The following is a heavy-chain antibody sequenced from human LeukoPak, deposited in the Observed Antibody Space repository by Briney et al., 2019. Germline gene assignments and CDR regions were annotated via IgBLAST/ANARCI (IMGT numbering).Heavy chain of an antibody. V-gene: IGHV3-64*02. CDR2: ISSNGGTT. CDR3: ARGRGETSARPFFDYR. Sequence: GGSLRLSCAASGFTFTTYSMHWVRQAPGKGLEYVSGISSNGGTTYYADSMKGRFTISRDNSKNTVYLQMGSLRAEDMGVYYCARGRGETSARPFFDYRGGQGGLVTVSS. D-gene: IGHD3/OR15-3a*01. J-gene: IGHJ4*02. CDR1: GFTFTTYS.